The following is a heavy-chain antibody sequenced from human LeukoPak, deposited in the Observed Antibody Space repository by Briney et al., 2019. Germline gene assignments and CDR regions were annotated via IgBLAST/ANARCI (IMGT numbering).Heavy chain of an antibody. CDR2: IIPIFGTA. V-gene: IGHV1-69*05. CDR3: ARDRGAAAGENWFDP. D-gene: IGHD6-13*01. CDR1: GGTFSSYA. Sequence: SVKVSCKASGGTFSSYAISWVRQAPGQGLEWMGGIIPIFGTANYAQKFQGRVTITTDESTSTAYMELSSLRSEDTAVYYCARDRGAAAGENWFDPWGQGTLVTVSS. J-gene: IGHJ5*02.